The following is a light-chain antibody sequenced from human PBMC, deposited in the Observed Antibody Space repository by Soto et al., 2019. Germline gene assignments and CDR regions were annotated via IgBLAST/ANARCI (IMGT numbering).Light chain of an antibody. CDR1: SSDVGGYNY. V-gene: IGLV2-14*01. Sequence: QSALTQPASMSGSPGQSITISCTGTSSDVGGYNYVSWYQQHPGKAPKLMIYDVSNRPSGVSNRFSGSKSGNTASLTISGLQAEVEADYYCSSYTSSSTRGVFGGGTKLTVL. CDR3: SSYTSSSTRGV. CDR2: DVS. J-gene: IGLJ2*01.